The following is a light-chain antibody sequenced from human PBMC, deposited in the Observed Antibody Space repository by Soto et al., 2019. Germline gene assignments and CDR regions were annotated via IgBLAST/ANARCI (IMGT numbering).Light chain of an antibody. CDR3: QQSHSLPIT. CDR2: SAS. V-gene: IGKV1-39*01. CDR1: QNINTF. J-gene: IGKJ5*01. Sequence: DIQMTQSPLSLSASVGDTITINCRASQNINTFLHWYQQKPGKAPKLLIYSASTLQGGVPSKFSGGGAGTDFTLTVSSLRPEDSATYYCQQSHSLPITFGQGTRLEIK.